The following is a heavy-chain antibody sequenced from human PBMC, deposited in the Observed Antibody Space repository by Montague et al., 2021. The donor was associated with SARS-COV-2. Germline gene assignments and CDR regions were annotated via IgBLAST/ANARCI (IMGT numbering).Heavy chain of an antibody. Sequence: SETLSLTCTVSGVSISSAHYCWGWVRQTPGKGLEWIGNIFYDGTSRSNPSLNSRVTISVDTSKSQLSLRLSSVTAADTAVYYCARHGWGWLRLLRPFDYWGQGTLVTVSS. CDR1: GVSISSAHYC. J-gene: IGHJ4*02. D-gene: IGHD5-12*01. V-gene: IGHV4-39*01. CDR2: IFYDGTS. CDR3: ARHGWGWLRLLRPFDY.